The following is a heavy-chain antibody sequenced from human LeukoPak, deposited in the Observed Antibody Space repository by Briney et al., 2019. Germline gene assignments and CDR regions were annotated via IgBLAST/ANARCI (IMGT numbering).Heavy chain of an antibody. D-gene: IGHD3-10*01. CDR1: GFAFRSYA. CDR2: TSSTGGGT. V-gene: IGHV3-23*01. Sequence: TGGSLRLSCAASGFAFRSYAMGWVRQTPGKGLQWVSATSSTGGGTYYADSVKGRFSISRDNSKNTLFLQMNSLRAEDTAVYYCAKASVVGFGELFFESWGQGTLVTVSS. J-gene: IGHJ4*02. CDR3: AKASVVGFGELFFES.